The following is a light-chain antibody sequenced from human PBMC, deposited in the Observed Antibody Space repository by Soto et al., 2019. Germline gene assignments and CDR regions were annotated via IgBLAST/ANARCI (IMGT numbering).Light chain of an antibody. CDR2: EVS. Sequence: LAQPPSVAGCPGQSITRSCTGTSSDVGGYKYVSWYQQHPDKAPKLIIFEVSNRPSGISSRFSGSKSGNTASLTISGLQAEDEADYYCASYTSSSTSVIFGRGTKVTVL. CDR3: ASYTSSSTSVI. CDR1: SSDVGGYKY. J-gene: IGLJ2*01. V-gene: IGLV2-14*01.